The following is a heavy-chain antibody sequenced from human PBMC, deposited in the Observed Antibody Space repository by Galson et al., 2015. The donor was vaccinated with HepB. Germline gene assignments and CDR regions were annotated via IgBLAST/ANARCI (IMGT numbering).Heavy chain of an antibody. CDR3: ARKVPQSPFDS. V-gene: IGHV1-46*03. CDR2: INPNGGST. J-gene: IGHJ4*02. CDR1: GYTFTSYY. Sequence: SVTVSCKASGYTFTSYYMHWVRQAPGQGLEWMGIINPNGGSTSYAQKFQGRVTMTRDTSTSTVYMELSSLRSEDTAVYYCARKVPQSPFDSWGQGTLVTVSS.